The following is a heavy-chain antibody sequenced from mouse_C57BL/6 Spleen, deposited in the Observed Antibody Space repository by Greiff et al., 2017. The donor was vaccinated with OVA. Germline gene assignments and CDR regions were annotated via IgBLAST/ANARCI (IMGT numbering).Heavy chain of an antibody. Sequence: QVQLQQSGPGLVQPSQSLSITCTVSGFSLTSYGVHWVRQSPGKGLEWLGVIWSGGSTDYNAAFISRLSISKDNSKSQVFFKMNSLQADDTAIYYCARNLATVVAWYFDVWGTGTTVTVSS. CDR2: IWSGGST. CDR3: ARNLATVVAWYFDV. CDR1: GFSLTSYG. V-gene: IGHV2-2*01. J-gene: IGHJ1*03. D-gene: IGHD1-1*01.